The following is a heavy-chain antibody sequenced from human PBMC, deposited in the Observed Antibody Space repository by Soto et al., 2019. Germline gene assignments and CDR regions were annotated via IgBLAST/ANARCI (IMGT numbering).Heavy chain of an antibody. CDR2: IWNDGSNR. Sequence: PGGSLRLSCAASGFTFSSYGMHWVRQAPGKGLEWVAVIWNDGSNRYYADSVNGRFTISRDNSKNTLYLQMNSLRAEDTAVYYCARVKTMVNAPYYYYYMDVWGKGATVTVSS. CDR1: GFTFSSYG. V-gene: IGHV3-33*01. J-gene: IGHJ6*03. D-gene: IGHD2-8*01. CDR3: ARVKTMVNAPYYYYYMDV.